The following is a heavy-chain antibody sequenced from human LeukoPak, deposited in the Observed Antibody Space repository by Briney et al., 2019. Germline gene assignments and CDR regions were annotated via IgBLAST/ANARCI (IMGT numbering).Heavy chain of an antibody. V-gene: IGHV1-46*01. J-gene: IGHJ4*02. Sequence: ASVTVSCTASGFTFTSYYIHWVRQAPGQGLDWMGMINAGGGGTSYAQKFQGRVAMTRDTSTRTVYLELSSLRSEDTAVYYCARGVYTLYTTGWFNWGQGPLVTVSS. CDR2: INAGGGGT. CDR3: ARGVYTLYTTGWFN. D-gene: IGHD6-19*01. CDR1: GFTFTSYY.